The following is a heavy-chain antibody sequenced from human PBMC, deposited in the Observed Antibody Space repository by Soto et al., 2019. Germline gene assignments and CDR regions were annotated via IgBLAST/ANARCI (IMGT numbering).Heavy chain of an antibody. Sequence: QVQLVQSGAEVKKPGSSVKVSCKASGGTFSSYAISWVRQAPGQGLEWMGGIIPIFGTANYAQKFQGRVTITADESTSTAYMELSSLRSGDTAVYYCASPKIVVVPDYYYYYGMDVWGQGTTVTVSS. V-gene: IGHV1-69*01. CDR1: GGTFSSYA. CDR3: ASPKIVVVPDYYYYYGMDV. D-gene: IGHD2-2*01. J-gene: IGHJ6*02. CDR2: IIPIFGTA.